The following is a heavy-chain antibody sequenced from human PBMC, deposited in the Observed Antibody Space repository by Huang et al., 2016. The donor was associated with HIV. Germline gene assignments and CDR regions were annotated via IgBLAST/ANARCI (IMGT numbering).Heavy chain of an antibody. V-gene: IGHV4-39*01. CDR1: GGSVNSGYYY. J-gene: IGHJ3*01. CDR3: ARLPFDYVWGTQRQTALDELDV. CDR2: VFYGGTT. D-gene: IGHD3-16*01. Sequence: QLQLQESGPGLVRPSETLSLTCSVSGGSVNSGYYYWGWIRQPPGKGRGWIASVFYGGTTFYNPSLKGRVSMSVDTSKKRFSLNLSSVTAADTAVYFCARLPFDYVWGTQRQTALDELDVWGQGTMVTVSS.